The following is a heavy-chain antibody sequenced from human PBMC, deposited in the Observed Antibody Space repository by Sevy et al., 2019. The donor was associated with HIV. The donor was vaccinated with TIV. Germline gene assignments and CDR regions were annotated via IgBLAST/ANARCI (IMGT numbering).Heavy chain of an antibody. J-gene: IGHJ4*02. V-gene: IGHV3-11*01. CDR3: VGRRYSYSFSWSYHFDF. CDR2: ISTTGSAI. CDR1: GFTFSDYY. Sequence: GGSLRLSCAASGFTFSDYYMNWIRQAPGKGLEWISYISTTGSAINYADSVKGRFAISRVNSKNSLYLQMNSLRAEDTAVYFCVGRRYSYSFSWSYHFDFWGQGTVVTVSS. D-gene: IGHD5-18*01.